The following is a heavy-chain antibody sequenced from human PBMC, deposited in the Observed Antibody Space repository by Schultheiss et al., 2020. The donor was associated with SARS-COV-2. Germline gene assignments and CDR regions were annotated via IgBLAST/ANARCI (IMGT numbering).Heavy chain of an antibody. J-gene: IGHJ6*03. Sequence: GSLRLSCTVSGGSISSYYWSWIRQSPGKGLEWIGYIYYGGSTNYNPSFKSRVTISADTSKNQLSLNLSSVTAADTAVYYCARDSDYNRGNYYYYYYMDVWGKGTTVNVSS. V-gene: IGHV4-59*01. CDR3: ARDSDYNRGNYYYYYYMDV. CDR2: IYYGGST. D-gene: IGHD3-16*01. CDR1: GGSISSYY.